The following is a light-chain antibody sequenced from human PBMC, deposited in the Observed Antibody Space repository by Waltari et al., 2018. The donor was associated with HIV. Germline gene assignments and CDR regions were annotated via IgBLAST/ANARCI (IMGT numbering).Light chain of an antibody. Sequence: QVTQSPCTSSASSGDRVTINFRASQHVSSWLAWYQQKSGKAPKLLIYKASTLEFAVPSTFSGSVSGAEVTHVISCLQPDAFATYDCQQYTTVPWTFGQNTKV. J-gene: IGKJ1*01. CDR1: QHVSSW. V-gene: IGKV1-5*03. CDR3: QQYTTVPWT. CDR2: KAS.